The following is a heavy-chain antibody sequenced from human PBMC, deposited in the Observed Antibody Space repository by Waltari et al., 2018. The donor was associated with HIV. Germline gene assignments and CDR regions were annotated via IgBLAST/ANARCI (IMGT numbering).Heavy chain of an antibody. D-gene: IGHD6-25*01. Sequence: QVQLVESGGGVVQPGGSLRLSCAASGFTITSYAMHWVRQAPGRGLEWVAVISYDGNNQYYADSVKGRFTISRDTPKNTLYLQMNSLRVEDTAVFYCARVRVRAAGMDVWGQGTTVTVSS. J-gene: IGHJ6*02. V-gene: IGHV3-30*04. CDR3: ARVRVRAAGMDV. CDR1: GFTITSYA. CDR2: ISYDGNNQ.